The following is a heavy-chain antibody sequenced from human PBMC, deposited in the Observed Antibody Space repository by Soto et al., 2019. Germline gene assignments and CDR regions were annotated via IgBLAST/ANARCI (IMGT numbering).Heavy chain of an antibody. V-gene: IGHV4-28*01. CDR1: GYSISSDNW. J-gene: IGHJ4*02. CDR3: ARTKGSENYEFDY. Sequence: QVQLQESGPGLVKPADTLSLTCVVSGYSISSDNWLGWVRQPPGQGLEWIGYIDYSGSTYYSASLKSRVTMSLDTSKNQFSLRLKSVTAVDTAVNYCARTKGSENYEFDYWGQGTLVTVSS. D-gene: IGHD3-10*01. CDR2: IDYSGST.